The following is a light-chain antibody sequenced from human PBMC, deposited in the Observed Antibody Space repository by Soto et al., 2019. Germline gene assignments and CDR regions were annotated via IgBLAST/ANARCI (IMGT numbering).Light chain of an antibody. CDR2: DAS. Sequence: DIQMTQSPSTLSASVGDRVTITCRASQSISSWLAWYQQKPGKAPKLLIYDASSLESGVPSRFSGSGSGTEFTLTINSLQPDDFATYYCQQYESYSWTFAQGTKVEIK. CDR3: QQYESYSWT. CDR1: QSISSW. V-gene: IGKV1-5*01. J-gene: IGKJ1*01.